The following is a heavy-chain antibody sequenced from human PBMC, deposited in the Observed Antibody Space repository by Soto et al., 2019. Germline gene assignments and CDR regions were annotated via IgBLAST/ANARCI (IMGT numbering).Heavy chain of an antibody. D-gene: IGHD5-18*01. CDR3: AREMDTAMVTYAFDI. V-gene: IGHV1-2*02. J-gene: IGHJ3*02. Sequence: ASVKVSCKASGYTFTGYYMHWVRQAPGQGLEWMGWINANSGDTNYAQKLQGRVTMTRDTSTSTAYMELRSLRSDDTAVYYCAREMDTAMVTYAFDIWGQGTMVTVSS. CDR1: GYTFTGYY. CDR2: INANSGDT.